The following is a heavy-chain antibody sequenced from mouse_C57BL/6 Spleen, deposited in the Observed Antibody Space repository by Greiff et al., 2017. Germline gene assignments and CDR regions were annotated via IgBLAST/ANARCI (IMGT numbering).Heavy chain of an antibody. CDR1: GYTFTSYW. Sequence: QVQLKQPGAELVKPGASVKMSCKASGYTFTSYWITWVKQRPGQGLEWIGDIYPGSGSTNYNEKFKSKATLTVDTSSSTAYMQHSSLTSEDSAVYYCAREDWDPAWFAYWGQGTLVTVSA. J-gene: IGHJ3*01. CDR2: IYPGSGST. CDR3: AREDWDPAWFAY. D-gene: IGHD4-1*01. V-gene: IGHV1-55*01.